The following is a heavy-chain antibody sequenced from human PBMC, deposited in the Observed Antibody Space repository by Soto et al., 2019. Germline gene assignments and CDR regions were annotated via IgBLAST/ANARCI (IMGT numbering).Heavy chain of an antibody. CDR2: ISYDGSNK. CDR1: GFTFSSYG. J-gene: IGHJ3*02. V-gene: IGHV3-30*18. Sequence: QVQLVESGGGVVQPGRYLRLSCAASGFTFSSYGMHWVRQAPGKGLEWLAVISYDGSNKYYADSVKGRFTISRDNSKNTLYLQMNGLRAEDTGVYYGAKVIMFRGVIWAFDIWVHGTMVTVSS. CDR3: AKVIMFRGVIWAFDI. D-gene: IGHD3-16*01.